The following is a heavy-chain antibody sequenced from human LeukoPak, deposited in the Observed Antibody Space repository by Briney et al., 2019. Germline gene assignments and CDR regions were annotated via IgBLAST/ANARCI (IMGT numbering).Heavy chain of an antibody. CDR1: GYTLTSYG. CDR3: ARDETYYDSSGQDY. J-gene: IGHJ4*02. V-gene: IGHV1-18*01. Sequence: ASVKVSCKASGYTLTSYGISWVRQAPGQGLEWMGWISTNNDNTNYVQKFQGRVTMTTDTSTSTAYLELRSLRSDDTAIYYCARDETYYDSSGQDYWGQGTLVTVSS. CDR2: ISTNNDNT. D-gene: IGHD3-22*01.